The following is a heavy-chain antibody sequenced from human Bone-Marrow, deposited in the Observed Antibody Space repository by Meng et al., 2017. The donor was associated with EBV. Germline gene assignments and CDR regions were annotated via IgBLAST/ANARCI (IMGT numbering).Heavy chain of an antibody. D-gene: IGHD6-6*01. J-gene: IGHJ5*02. CDR2: INHSGST. V-gene: IGHV4-34*01. CDR3: AREVYNWFDP. CDR1: GGSFSGYY. Sequence: QVQLQQGGAGLLKASATLSLTCVVYGGSFSGYYWSWIRQPPGKGLEWIGEINHSGSTNYNPSLKSRVTISVDTSKNQFSLKLSSVTAADTAVYYCAREVYNWFDPWGQGTLVTVSS.